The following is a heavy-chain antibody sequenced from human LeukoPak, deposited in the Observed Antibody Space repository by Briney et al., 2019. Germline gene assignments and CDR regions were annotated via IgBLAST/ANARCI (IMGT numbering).Heavy chain of an antibody. Sequence: ASVKVSCKASGYTFTSYGISWVRQAPGQGLERMGWISAYNGNTNYAQKLQGRVTMTTGTTTSTAYMSLRSLRSHDTAVYYWARGAGSSIAARSDYWGQGTLVTVSS. CDR3: ARGAGSSIAARSDY. J-gene: IGHJ4*02. D-gene: IGHD6-6*01. V-gene: IGHV1-18*01. CDR2: ISAYNGNT. CDR1: GYTFTSYG.